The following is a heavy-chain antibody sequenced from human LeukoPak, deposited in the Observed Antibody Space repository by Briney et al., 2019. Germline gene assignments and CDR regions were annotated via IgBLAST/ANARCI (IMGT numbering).Heavy chain of an antibody. CDR2: IYPADSDT. Sequence: GESLKISWKGSGFGFTTYWIGWVRQMPGKGLEWMGIIYPADSDTRYSPSFQGQVTISADKSISTAYLQWNSLKASDSAMYYCATSRAAAGTFNFDYWGQGTLVTAPS. CDR3: ATSRAAAGTFNFDY. D-gene: IGHD6-13*01. CDR1: GFGFTTYW. V-gene: IGHV5-51*01. J-gene: IGHJ4*02.